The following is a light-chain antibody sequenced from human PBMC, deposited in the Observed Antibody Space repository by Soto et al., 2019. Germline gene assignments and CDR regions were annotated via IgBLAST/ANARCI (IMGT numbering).Light chain of an antibody. Sequence: EIVFTQSPGTPSLSPGERATPSCRASQSVSSSYLAWYQQKPGQAPRLLIYGASSRATGIPDRFSGSGSGTDFTLTISRLEPEDFAVYYCQQYGSSPWTFGQGTKVDIK. CDR3: QQYGSSPWT. CDR1: QSVSSSY. V-gene: IGKV3-20*01. J-gene: IGKJ1*01. CDR2: GAS.